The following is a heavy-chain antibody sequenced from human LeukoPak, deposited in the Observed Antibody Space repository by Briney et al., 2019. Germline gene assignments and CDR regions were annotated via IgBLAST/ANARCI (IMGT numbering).Heavy chain of an antibody. D-gene: IGHD3-10*01. CDR1: GYTFTSYD. CDR3: AKVGEVRGVYYFDY. Sequence: ASVKVSCKASGYTFTSYDINWVRQATGQGLEWMGWMNPNSGNTGYAQKFQGRVTMTRNTSISTAYMELSSLRAEDTAVYYCAKVGEVRGVYYFDYWGQGTLVTVSS. J-gene: IGHJ4*02. CDR2: MNPNSGNT. V-gene: IGHV1-8*01.